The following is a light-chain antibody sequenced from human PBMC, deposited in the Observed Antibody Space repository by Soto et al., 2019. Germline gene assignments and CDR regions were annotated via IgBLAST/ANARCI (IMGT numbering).Light chain of an antibody. Sequence: QSVLTQRPSVSGAPGQRVTISCTGSSSNIGSGYDVHWYQQLPGTAPKLLIYGNSNRPSGVPDRFSGSKSGTSASLAITGLHAEDEADYYCQSYDSSLSGVVFGGGTKVTVL. CDR3: QSYDSSLSGVV. CDR2: GNS. V-gene: IGLV1-40*01. CDR1: SSNIGSGYD. J-gene: IGLJ2*01.